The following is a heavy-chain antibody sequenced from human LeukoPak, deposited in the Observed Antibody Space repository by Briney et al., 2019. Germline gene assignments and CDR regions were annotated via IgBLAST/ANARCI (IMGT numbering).Heavy chain of an antibody. CDR2: FDPEDGET. V-gene: IGHV1-24*01. D-gene: IGHD3-10*01. J-gene: IGHJ5*02. CDR3: ATSYGSGSYYPLSWFDP. CDR1: VYTLTELS. Sequence: GASVKVSCKVSVYTLTELSMHWVRQAPGKGLEWMGGFDPEDGETIYAQKFQGRVTMTEDTSTDTAYMELSSLRSEDTAVYYCATSYGSGSYYPLSWFDPWGQGTLVTVSS.